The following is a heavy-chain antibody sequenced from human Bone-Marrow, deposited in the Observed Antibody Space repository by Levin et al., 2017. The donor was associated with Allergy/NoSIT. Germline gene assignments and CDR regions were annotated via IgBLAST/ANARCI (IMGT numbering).Heavy chain of an antibody. CDR2: IYYSGST. V-gene: IGHV4-31*01. CDR3: ARTSGSYYRFDY. D-gene: IGHD1-26*01. CDR1: GGSISSGGYY. Sequence: PSETLSLTCTVSGGSISSGGYYWSWIRQHPEKGLEWIGYIYYSGSTYYNPSLKSPVTMSVDTSKNQFSLKLSSVTAADTAVYYCARTSGSYYRFDYWGQGTLVTVSS. J-gene: IGHJ4*02.